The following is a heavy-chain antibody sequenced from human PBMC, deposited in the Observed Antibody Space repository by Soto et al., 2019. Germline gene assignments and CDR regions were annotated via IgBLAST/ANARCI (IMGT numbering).Heavy chain of an antibody. CDR2: IYHSGST. CDR3: ARRRITMIVVVFDAFDI. J-gene: IGHJ3*02. V-gene: IGHV4-4*02. D-gene: IGHD3-22*01. CDR1: GGSISSSYW. Sequence: QVQLQESGPGLVKPSGTLSLTCAVSGGSISSSYWWSWVRQPPGKGLEWIGEIYHSGSTNYNPSLKSRVTISVDKSNNQFSLKLSSVTAADTAVYYCARRRITMIVVVFDAFDIWGQGTMVTVSS.